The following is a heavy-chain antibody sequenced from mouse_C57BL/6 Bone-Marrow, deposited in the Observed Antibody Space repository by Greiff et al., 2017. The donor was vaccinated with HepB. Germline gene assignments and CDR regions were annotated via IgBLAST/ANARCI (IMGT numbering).Heavy chain of an antibody. CDR3: ARGARHFDV. J-gene: IGHJ1*03. CDR1: GFTFSSYG. CDR2: ISSGGSYT. V-gene: IGHV5-6*01. Sequence: EVKVVESGGDLVKPGGSLKLSCAASGFTFSSYGMSWVRQTPDKRLEWVATISSGGSYTYYPDSVKGRFTISRDNAKNTLYLQMSSLKSEDTAMYYCARGARHFDVWGTGTTVTVSS.